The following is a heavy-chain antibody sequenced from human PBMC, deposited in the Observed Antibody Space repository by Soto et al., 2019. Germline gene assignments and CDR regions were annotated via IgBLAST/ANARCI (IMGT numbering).Heavy chain of an antibody. J-gene: IGHJ4*01. CDR3: ARGGRWGSWSYFDY. V-gene: IGHV4-34*01. D-gene: IGHD6-13*01. CDR1: GVSCSGYY. CDR2: INHSGST. Sequence: LXLTCAVYGVSCSGYYWSWIRQPPGKGLEWIGEINHSGSTNYNPSLKSRVTISVDTSKNQFSLKLSSVTAADTAVYYCARGGRWGSWSYFDYWGHGNLVTVSS.